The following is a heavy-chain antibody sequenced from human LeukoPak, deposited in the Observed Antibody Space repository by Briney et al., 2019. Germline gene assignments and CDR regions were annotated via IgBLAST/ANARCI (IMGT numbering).Heavy chain of an antibody. Sequence: GGSLRLSCAASGFTFSDYYMSWIRQAPGKGLEWVSYISSSGSTIYYADSVKGRFTISRDNAKNSLYLQMNSLRAEDTAVYYCARGIGYCSSTSCRISFDYWGQGTLVTVSP. V-gene: IGHV3-11*01. D-gene: IGHD2-2*01. CDR3: ARGIGYCSSTSCRISFDY. CDR1: GFTFSDYY. J-gene: IGHJ4*02. CDR2: ISSSGSTI.